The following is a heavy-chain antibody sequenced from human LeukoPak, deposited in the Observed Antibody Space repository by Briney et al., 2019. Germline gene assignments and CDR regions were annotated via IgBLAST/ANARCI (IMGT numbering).Heavy chain of an antibody. CDR3: ANPPLSSGSYPGVYYYGMDV. J-gene: IGHJ6*02. CDR2: ISGSGGST. V-gene: IGHV3-23*01. CDR1: GFTFSSYA. Sequence: QAGGSLRLSCAASGFTFSSYAMSWVRQAPGKGLEWVSAISGSGGSTYYADSVKGRFTISRDNSKNTLYLQMNSLRAEDTAVYYCANPPLSSGSYPGVYYYGMDVWGQGTTVTVSS. D-gene: IGHD1-26*01.